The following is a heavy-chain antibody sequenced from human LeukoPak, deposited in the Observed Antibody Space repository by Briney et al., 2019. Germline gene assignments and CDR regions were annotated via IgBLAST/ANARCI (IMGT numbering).Heavy chain of an antibody. CDR3: ARHDYGVRHWFDP. Sequence: SETLSLTCAVYGGSFSGYYWSWIRQPPGKGLEWIGSIYYSGSTYYNPSLKSRVTISVDTSKNQFSLKLSSVTAADTAVYYCARHDYGVRHWFDPWGQGTLVTVSS. J-gene: IGHJ5*02. V-gene: IGHV4-34*01. CDR2: IYYSGST. CDR1: GGSFSGYY. D-gene: IGHD4-17*01.